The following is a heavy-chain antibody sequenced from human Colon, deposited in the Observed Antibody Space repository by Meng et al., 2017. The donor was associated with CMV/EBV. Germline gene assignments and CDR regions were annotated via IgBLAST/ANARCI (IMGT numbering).Heavy chain of an antibody. CDR1: GGSFSNYQ. Sequence: GSLRLSCTVSGGSFSNYQWNWIRQPPGKGLEWIGYIYFSGNTNYNPSLQSRVTMSVDTSKNPFSLRLQSVTAADTAFYYCARGDCSGGGCYYFDSWGQGSLVTVSS. CDR3: ARGDCSGGGCYYFDS. D-gene: IGHD2-15*01. V-gene: IGHV4-59*01. J-gene: IGHJ4*02. CDR2: IYFSGNT.